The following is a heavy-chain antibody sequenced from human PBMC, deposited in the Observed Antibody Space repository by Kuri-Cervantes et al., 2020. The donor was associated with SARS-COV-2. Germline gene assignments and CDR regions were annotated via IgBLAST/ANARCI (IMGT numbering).Heavy chain of an antibody. V-gene: IGHV3-48*01. D-gene: IGHD2-15*01. J-gene: IGHJ5*02. CDR3: ARVDCSGGSCYPQFDP. CDR2: ISSSSSTI. Sequence: GESLKISCAASGFTSSSYSMNWVRQAPGKGLEWVSYISSSSSTIYYADSVKGRFTISRDNAKNSLYLQMNSLRAEDTAVYYCARVDCSGGSCYPQFDPWGQGTLVTVSS. CDR1: GFTSSSYS.